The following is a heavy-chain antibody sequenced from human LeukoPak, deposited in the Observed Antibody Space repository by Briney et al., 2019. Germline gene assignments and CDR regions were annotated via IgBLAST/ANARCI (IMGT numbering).Heavy chain of an antibody. Sequence: PSETLSLTCTVSGGSISSYYWSWIRQPPGKGLEGIGYIYYSGSTNYNPSLKSRVPILVDKSKNHFSLKLSYVTVADTAVYYCARESGGSIFAHAFDIWGQGTMVTASS. D-gene: IGHD3-3*01. CDR3: ARESGGSIFAHAFDI. CDR2: IYYSGST. CDR1: GGSISSYY. J-gene: IGHJ3*02. V-gene: IGHV4-59*01.